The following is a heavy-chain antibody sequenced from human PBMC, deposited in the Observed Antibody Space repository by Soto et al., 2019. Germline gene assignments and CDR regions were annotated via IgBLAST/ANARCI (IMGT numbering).Heavy chain of an antibody. CDR1: GYTFTCYV. Sequence: ASVKVSCKAFGYTFTCYVISWVRQAPGQGLEWMGWISAYNGNTNYAQKLQGRVTMTTDTSTSTAYMELRSLRSDDTAVYYCASSGTNYYYYGMDVWGQGTTVTVSS. CDR3: ASSGTNYYYYGMDV. V-gene: IGHV1-18*01. D-gene: IGHD1-1*01. J-gene: IGHJ6*02. CDR2: ISAYNGNT.